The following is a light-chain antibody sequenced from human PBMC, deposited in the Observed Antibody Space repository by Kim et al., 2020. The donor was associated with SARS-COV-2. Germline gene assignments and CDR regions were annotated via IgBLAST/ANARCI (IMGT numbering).Light chain of an antibody. V-gene: IGLV3-19*01. J-gene: IGLJ2*01. Sequence: VALGQTVRSTCQGDSLRSYYATWYQQKPRQAPVLVIYGRNNRPSGIPDRFSGSASGNTASLTISGAQAEDEADFYCQSRDSGGSVIFGGGTQLTVL. CDR3: QSRDSGGSVI. CDR2: GRN. CDR1: SLRSYY.